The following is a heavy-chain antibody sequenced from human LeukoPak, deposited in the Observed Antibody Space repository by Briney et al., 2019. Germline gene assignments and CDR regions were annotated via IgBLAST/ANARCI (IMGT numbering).Heavy chain of an antibody. V-gene: IGHV1-24*01. Sequence: GASVKVSCKVSGYTLTELSMHWVRQAPGKGLEWMGGFDPEDGETIYAQKFQGRVTMTEDTSTDTAYMELSSLRSEDTAVYYCATDSSAAYSSGWGYWGQETLVTVSS. CDR1: GYTLTELS. J-gene: IGHJ4*02. CDR2: FDPEDGET. D-gene: IGHD6-19*01. CDR3: ATDSSAAYSSGWGY.